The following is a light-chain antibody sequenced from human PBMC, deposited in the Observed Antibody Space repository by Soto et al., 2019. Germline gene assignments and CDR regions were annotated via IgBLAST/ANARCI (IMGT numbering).Light chain of an antibody. V-gene: IGLV9-49*01. CDR1: SGYSKYK. Sequence: QPVLTQSPSASASLGASVTLTCTLSSGYSKYKVDWYQQRPGKGPRFVMRVGTGGIVGSKGDGIPDRFSVLGSGLNRSLTIRNIQEEDEGDYHCGADHGSGGNFVYVFGTGTKVTVL. CDR2: VGTGGIVG. CDR3: GADHGSGGNFVYV. J-gene: IGLJ1*01.